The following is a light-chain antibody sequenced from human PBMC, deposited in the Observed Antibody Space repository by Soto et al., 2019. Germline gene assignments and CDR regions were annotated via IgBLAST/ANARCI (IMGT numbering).Light chain of an antibody. CDR1: SSDVGGYNY. CDR2: EVS. Sequence: QSALTQPASVSGSSGQSITISCTGASSDVGGYNYVSWYQQHPGKAPKLVIYEVSNRPSGVSNRFSGSKSGNTASLTISGLQAEDEADYYCSSYTSSSTLVFGGGTKVTVL. CDR3: SSYTSSSTLV. V-gene: IGLV2-14*01. J-gene: IGLJ3*02.